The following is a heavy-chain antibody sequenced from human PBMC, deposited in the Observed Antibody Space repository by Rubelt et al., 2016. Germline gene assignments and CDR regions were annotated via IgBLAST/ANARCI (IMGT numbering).Heavy chain of an antibody. CDR3: ARWFEGARD. CDR2: INPNSGGT. CDR1: GYTFTGYY. Sequence: QVQLVQSGAEVKKPGASVKVSCKASGYTFTGYYMHWVRQAPGQGLEWMGWINPNSGGTNDEQKFQGRVTMTRDTSISTAYMELSSLRSEDTAVYYCARWFEGARDWGQGTLVTVSS. V-gene: IGHV1-2*02. J-gene: IGHJ4*02. D-gene: IGHD1-26*01.